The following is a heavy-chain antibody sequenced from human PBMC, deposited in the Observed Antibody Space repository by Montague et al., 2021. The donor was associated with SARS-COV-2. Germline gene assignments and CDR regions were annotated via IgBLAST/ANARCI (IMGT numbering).Heavy chain of an antibody. Sequence: SLRLSCAASGFAVSSNYMSWVRQAPGKGLEWVSVIYSGGSTYYADSVKGRFTISRDNSKHTLYLQMNSLRAEDTAVYYCARDQRRYGSGSYYGPHYYYYGMDVWGQGTTVTVSS. CDR3: ARDQRRYGSGSYYGPHYYYYGMDV. CDR1: GFAVSSNY. J-gene: IGHJ6*02. D-gene: IGHD3-10*01. CDR2: IYSGGST. V-gene: IGHV3-66*02.